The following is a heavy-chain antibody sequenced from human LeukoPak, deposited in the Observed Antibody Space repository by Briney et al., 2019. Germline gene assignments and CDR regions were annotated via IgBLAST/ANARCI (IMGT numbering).Heavy chain of an antibody. CDR3: AKVRGTYSSGYFFDY. D-gene: IGHD6-19*01. Sequence: GGSLRLSCAASGFTFDTYAMHRVRQAPGKGLEWLSIISWNSGYIGYADSVKGRFTISRDNAKKSLDLQMNSLRAEDTAFYYCAKVRGTYSSGYFFDYWGQGTLVTVSS. CDR1: GFTFDTYA. CDR2: ISWNSGYI. J-gene: IGHJ4*02. V-gene: IGHV3-9*01.